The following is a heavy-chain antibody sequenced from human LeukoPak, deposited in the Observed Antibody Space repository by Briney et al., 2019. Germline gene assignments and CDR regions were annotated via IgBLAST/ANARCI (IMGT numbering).Heavy chain of an antibody. D-gene: IGHD4-17*01. J-gene: IGHJ6*02. CDR1: GFTFSSYS. Sequence: GGSLRLSCAASGFTFSSYSMNWVRQAPGKGLEWVSSISSSSSYIYYADSVKGRFTISRDNSKNTLYLQMNSLRAEDTAVYYCARDLFDGDYDLYYYYGMDVWGQGTTVTVSS. V-gene: IGHV3-21*04. CDR2: ISSSSSYI. CDR3: ARDLFDGDYDLYYYYGMDV.